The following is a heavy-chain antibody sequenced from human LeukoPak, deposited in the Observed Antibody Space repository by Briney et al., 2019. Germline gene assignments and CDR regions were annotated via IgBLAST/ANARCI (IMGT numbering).Heavy chain of an antibody. V-gene: IGHV3-30*02. CDR3: ARNFDSSSYYSDAFDI. CDR1: GFTFSNYG. J-gene: IGHJ3*02. CDR2: IRYDGSNK. D-gene: IGHD3-22*01. Sequence: GGSLRLSCVASGFTFSNYGMHWVRQAPGKGLAWVAFIRYDGSNKSYADSVKGRFTISRDNSKNTLYLQMNSLRAEDTAVYYCARNFDSSSYYSDAFDIWGPGTMVTVSS.